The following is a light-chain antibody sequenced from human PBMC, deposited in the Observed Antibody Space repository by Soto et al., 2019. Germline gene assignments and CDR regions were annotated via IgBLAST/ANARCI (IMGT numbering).Light chain of an antibody. V-gene: IGLV4-69*01. CDR3: QTWGTGTVI. CDR1: SGHGSYA. Sequence: QPVLTQSPFASASLGASVKLTCTLSSGHGSYAIAWHQQQPEKGPRYLMKVNSDGSHSKGDGIPDRFSGSSSGAERYLTISSLQSEDEADYYCQTWGTGTVIFGGGTKLTVL. J-gene: IGLJ2*01. CDR2: VNSDGSH.